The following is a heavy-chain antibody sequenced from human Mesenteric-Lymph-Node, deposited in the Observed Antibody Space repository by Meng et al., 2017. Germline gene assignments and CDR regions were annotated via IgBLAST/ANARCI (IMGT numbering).Heavy chain of an antibody. V-gene: IGHV7-4-1*02. Sequence: ASVKVSCKASGYIFTNHYMHWVRQAPGQGLEWMGWINTNTGNPTYAQGFTGRFVFSLDTSVSTAYLQISSLKAEDTAVYYCGSGATTAVGYYYYGMDVWGQGTTVTVSS. CDR2: INTNTGNP. CDR3: GSGATTAVGYYYYGMDV. J-gene: IGHJ6*02. CDR1: GYIFTNHY. D-gene: IGHD1-26*01.